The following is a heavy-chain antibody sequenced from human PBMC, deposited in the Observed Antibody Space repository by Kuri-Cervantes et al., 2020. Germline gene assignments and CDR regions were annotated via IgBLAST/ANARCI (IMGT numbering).Heavy chain of an antibody. CDR1: GGSISSSSYY. Sequence: SETLSLTCTVSGGSISSSSYYWGWIRQPPGKGLEWIGSIYYSGSTYYNPSLKSRVTISVDTSKNQFSLKLSSVTAADTAVYYCARGDPDFDYWGQGTLVTVSS. CDR3: ARGDPDFDY. CDR2: IYYSGST. J-gene: IGHJ4*02. V-gene: IGHV4-39*07.